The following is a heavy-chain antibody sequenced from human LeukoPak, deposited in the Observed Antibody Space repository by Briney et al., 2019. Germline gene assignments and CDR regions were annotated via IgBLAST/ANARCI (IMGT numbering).Heavy chain of an antibody. CDR3: ARDPRDGDYVSFDY. Sequence: SVKVACKASGGTFSSYAISWVRQAPGQGLEWMGRIIPILGIANYAQKFQGRVTITADKSTSTAYMELSSLRSEDTAVYYCARDPRDGDYVSFDYWGQGTLVTVSS. CDR2: IIPILGIA. CDR1: GGTFSSYA. D-gene: IGHD4-17*01. V-gene: IGHV1-69*04. J-gene: IGHJ4*02.